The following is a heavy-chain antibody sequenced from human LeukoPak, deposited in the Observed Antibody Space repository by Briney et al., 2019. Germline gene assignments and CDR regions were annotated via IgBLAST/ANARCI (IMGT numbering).Heavy chain of an antibody. D-gene: IGHD3-22*01. CDR2: ISGSGGST. J-gene: IGHJ3*02. V-gene: IGHV3-23*01. CDR1: GFTFSSYG. CDR3: AKARTMIVVVGAFDI. Sequence: GGSLRLSCAASGFTFSSYGMSWVRQAPGKGLERVSAISGSGGSTYYADSVKGRFTISRDNSKNTLYLQMNSLRAEDTAVYYCAKARTMIVVVGAFDIWGQGTMVTVSS.